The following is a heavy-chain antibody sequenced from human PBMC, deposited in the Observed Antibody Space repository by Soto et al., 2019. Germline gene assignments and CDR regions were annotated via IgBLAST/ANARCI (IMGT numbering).Heavy chain of an antibody. CDR1: GFTFSSCS. V-gene: IGHV3-21*01. J-gene: IGHJ4*02. D-gene: IGHD6-13*01. CDR2: ISSSSSYI. Sequence: PGGSLRLSCAASGFTFSSCSMNWVRQAPGKGLEWVSSISSSSSYIYYADSVKGRFTISRDNSKNTLYLQMNSLRAEDTAVYYCARDLSSSWYGVVDWGQGTLVTVSS. CDR3: ARDLSSSWYGVVD.